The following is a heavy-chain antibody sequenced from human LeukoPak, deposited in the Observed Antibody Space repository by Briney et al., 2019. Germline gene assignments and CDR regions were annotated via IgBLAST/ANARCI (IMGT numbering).Heavy chain of an antibody. CDR2: INPSGGST. Sequence: ASVKVSCKASGYTFTSYYMHWVRQAPGQGLEWMGIINPSGGSTSYAQKFQGRVTMTRDTSTSTVYMELSSLRSEDTAVYYCARDGGPSYYGSGSYYNVRFDPWGQGTLVTVSS. J-gene: IGHJ5*02. CDR3: ARDGGPSYYGSGSYYNVRFDP. D-gene: IGHD3-10*01. V-gene: IGHV1-46*01. CDR1: GYTFTSYY.